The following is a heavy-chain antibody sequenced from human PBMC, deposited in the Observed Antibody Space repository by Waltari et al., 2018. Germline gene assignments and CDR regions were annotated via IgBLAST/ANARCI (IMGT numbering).Heavy chain of an antibody. V-gene: IGHV3-23*01. CDR1: GFTFSTYA. D-gene: IGHD6-19*01. CDR2: ISVRGGTT. Sequence: EVQLLESGGGLVQPGGSLRLSCAASGFTFSTYAMSWVRQAPGKGLEGVSGISVRGGTTYYADSVKGRFTISRDNSKNTLVLQMNSLRAEDTAVYYCGRGSSGWYQIDLWGQGTLVTVSS. CDR3: GRGSSGWYQIDL. J-gene: IGHJ5*02.